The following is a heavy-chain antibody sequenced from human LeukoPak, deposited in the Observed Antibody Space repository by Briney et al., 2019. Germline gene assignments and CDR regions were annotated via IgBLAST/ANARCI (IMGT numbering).Heavy chain of an antibody. CDR2: VHYTGST. CDR1: GGSISGDGYH. Sequence: PLETLSLTCSVSGGSISGDGYHWGWIRRPPGKGLEWLGSVHYTGSTCYKTSLKSRLTVDMDTSRNQFSLRLSSVTAADTAVYYCARTSHSGYMVRGVLYYGMDVWGQGTTVTVSS. D-gene: IGHD3-10*01. CDR3: ARTSHSGYMVRGVLYYGMDV. V-gene: IGHV4-39*01. J-gene: IGHJ6*02.